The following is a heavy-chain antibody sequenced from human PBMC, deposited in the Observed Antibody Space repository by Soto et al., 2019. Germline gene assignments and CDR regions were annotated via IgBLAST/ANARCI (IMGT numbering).Heavy chain of an antibody. CDR1: GGSISTFY. CDR3: ARGGRDGFDI. J-gene: IGHJ3*02. Sequence: PSETLSLTCSVSGGSISTFYWNWIRQSAEKGLEWIGRVYITGSTNYHPSLRSRVTMSVDTSKNQFSLKLSSVTAADTAVYYCARGGRDGFDIWGQGTRVTDS. V-gene: IGHV4-4*07. CDR2: VYITGST.